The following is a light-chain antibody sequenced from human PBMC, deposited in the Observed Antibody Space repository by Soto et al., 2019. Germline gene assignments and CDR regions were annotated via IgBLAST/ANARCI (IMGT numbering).Light chain of an antibody. CDR2: DVS. Sequence: DVQMTQSPSSLSASVGDIVTITFRASQSINNLLAWYQQKPGKAPKFLIYDVSTLESVVPSRFSGSGSGTEFTLTISSLQPEDFATYYCQQYDGYPLNFGGGTKVDI. J-gene: IGKJ4*01. CDR1: QSINNL. CDR3: QQYDGYPLN. V-gene: IGKV1-5*01.